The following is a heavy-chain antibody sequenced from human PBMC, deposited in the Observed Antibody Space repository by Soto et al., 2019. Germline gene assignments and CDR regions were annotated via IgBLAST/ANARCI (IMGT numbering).Heavy chain of an antibody. CDR2: INTYNSRE. V-gene: IGHV1-18*01. CDR3: AREGFCSSGSCALYSNESFVMDF. D-gene: IGHD2-15*01. Sequence: ASVKVSCKASGYTFSRYGISWVRQAPGQGLEWMGWINTYNSRENYAQKLQGRVTMTTDTFMSTVYIELKSLTSDDTAVYYCAREGFCSSGSCALYSNESFVMDFGG. J-gene: IGHJ6*03. CDR1: GYTFSRYG.